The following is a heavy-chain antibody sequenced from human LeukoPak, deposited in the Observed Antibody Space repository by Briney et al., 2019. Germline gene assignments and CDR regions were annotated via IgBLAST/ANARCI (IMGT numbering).Heavy chain of an antibody. Sequence: SETLSLTCTVSGGSISSYYWSWIRQPPGKGLEWIGYIYYSGSTNYNPSLKSRATISVDTSKNQFSLKLSSVTAAVTAVYYCARAGFTMVRGVIGWFDPWGQGTLVTVSS. CDR1: GGSISSYY. CDR2: IYYSGST. CDR3: ARAGFTMVRGVIGWFDP. V-gene: IGHV4-59*01. D-gene: IGHD3-10*01. J-gene: IGHJ5*02.